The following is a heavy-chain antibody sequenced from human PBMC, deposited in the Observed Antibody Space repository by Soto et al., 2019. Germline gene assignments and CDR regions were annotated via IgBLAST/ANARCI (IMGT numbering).Heavy chain of an antibody. CDR3: GRDLSQTFYYDTGGYAVGY. Sequence: PGGSLRLSCAASGFTFSTYSMNWVRQAPGKGLEWVSYISSSSSTIFYTDSVKGRFTVSRDNAKNSLYLQMNSLRAEDTAVYYCGRDLSQTFYYDTGGYAVGYWGQGTLVTVSS. V-gene: IGHV3-48*01. CDR1: GFTFSTYS. J-gene: IGHJ4*02. CDR2: ISSSSSTI. D-gene: IGHD3-22*01.